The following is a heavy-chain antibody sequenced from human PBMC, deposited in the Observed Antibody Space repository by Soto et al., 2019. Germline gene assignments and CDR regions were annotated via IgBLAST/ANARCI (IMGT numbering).Heavy chain of an antibody. CDR1: GGSISSYY. D-gene: IGHD4-17*01. CDR2: IYYSGST. Sequence: QVQLQESGPGLVKPSETLSLTCTVSGGSISSYYWSWIRQPPGKGLEWIGYIYYSGSTNYNPSLKSRVTISVDTSKNQFSLKLSSVTAADTAVYYCARLLNGFFDYWGQGTLVTVSS. CDR3: ARLLNGFFDY. J-gene: IGHJ4*02. V-gene: IGHV4-59*08.